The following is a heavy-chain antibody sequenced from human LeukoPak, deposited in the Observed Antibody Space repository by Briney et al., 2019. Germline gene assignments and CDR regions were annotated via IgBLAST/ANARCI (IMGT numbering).Heavy chain of an antibody. V-gene: IGHV3-23*01. J-gene: IGHJ4*02. CDR2: ISGSGGST. CDR1: GFTFSSYA. CDR3: ARSARTRGDQDY. Sequence: PGGSLRLSCAASGFTFSSYAMSWVRQAPGKGLEWVPAISGSGGSTYCADSVKGRFTISRDNSKNTLYLQMNSLRAEDTAVYYCARSARTRGDQDYWGQGTLVTVSS. D-gene: IGHD3-16*01.